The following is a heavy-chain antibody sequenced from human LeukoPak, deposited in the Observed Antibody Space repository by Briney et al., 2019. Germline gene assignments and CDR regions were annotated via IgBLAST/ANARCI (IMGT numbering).Heavy chain of an antibody. CDR2: IYYSGST. CDR3: ARVGPSAYYGDSYNWFDP. V-gene: IGHV4-31*03. J-gene: IGHJ5*02. CDR1: GGSISSGGYY. D-gene: IGHD4-17*01. Sequence: SETLSLTCTVSGGSISSGGYYWSWIRQHPGKGLEWIRYIYYSGSTYYNPSLKSRVTISVDTSKNQFSLKLSSVSAADTAVYYCARVGPSAYYGDSYNWFDPWGQGTLVTVSS.